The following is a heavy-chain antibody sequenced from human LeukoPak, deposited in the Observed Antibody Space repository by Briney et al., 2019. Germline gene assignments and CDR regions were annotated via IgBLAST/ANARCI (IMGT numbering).Heavy chain of an antibody. CDR3: AKGEHGDY. D-gene: IGHD1/OR15-1a*01. CDR2: ISYDGSNK. V-gene: IGHV3-30*18. Sequence: GRSLRLSCAASGFTFSSYGMHWVRQAPGKGLEWVVVISYDGSNKYYADSVKGRFTISRDNSKNTLYLQMNSLRAEDTAVYYCAKGEHGDYWGQGTLVTVSS. CDR1: GFTFSSYG. J-gene: IGHJ4*02.